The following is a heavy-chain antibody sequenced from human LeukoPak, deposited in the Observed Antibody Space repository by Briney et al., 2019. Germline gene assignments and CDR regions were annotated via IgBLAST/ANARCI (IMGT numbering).Heavy chain of an antibody. CDR2: INHSGST. D-gene: IGHD5-18*01. CDR3: ATARGSYGYSYFDY. Sequence: PSETLSLTCAVYGGSFSGYYWSWIRQPPGKGLEWIGEINHSGSTNYNPSLKSRVTISVDTSKNQFSLKLSSVTAADTAVYYCATARGSYGYSYFDYWGQGTLVTVSS. J-gene: IGHJ4*02. V-gene: IGHV4-34*01. CDR1: GGSFSGYY.